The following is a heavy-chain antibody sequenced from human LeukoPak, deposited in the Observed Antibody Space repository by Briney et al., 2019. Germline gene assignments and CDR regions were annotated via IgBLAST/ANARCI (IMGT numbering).Heavy chain of an antibody. J-gene: IGHJ3*02. CDR1: GGSISSYY. Sequence: PSENLSLTCTLSGGSISSYYWTWLRQSPGKGLEWIAFIYYNGRTRYNPSLQSRVTISQDTSKNRFSLQLRSATAADTAMYYCARLLDYDNSGDPYTFDIWGQGTMVTVSS. CDR3: ARLLDYDNSGDPYTFDI. V-gene: IGHV4-59*01. CDR2: IYYNGRT. D-gene: IGHD3-22*01.